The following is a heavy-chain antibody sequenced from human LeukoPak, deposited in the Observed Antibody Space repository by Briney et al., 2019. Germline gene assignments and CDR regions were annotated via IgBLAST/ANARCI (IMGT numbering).Heavy chain of an antibody. V-gene: IGHV4-39*01. J-gene: IGHJ4*02. CDR1: GGSISSSNCY. Sequence: PSETLSLTCTVSGGSISSSNCYWGWIRQPPGKGLEWIGSVYYDASAYYNPSLKSRVSISVDTSNSQFSLRLSSMTAADTAVYYCARWDTDSYFDYWGQGTLVTVSS. CDR2: VYYDASA. D-gene: IGHD5-18*01. CDR3: ARWDTDSYFDY.